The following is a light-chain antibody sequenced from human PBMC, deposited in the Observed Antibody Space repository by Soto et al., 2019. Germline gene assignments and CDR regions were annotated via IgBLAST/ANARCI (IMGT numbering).Light chain of an antibody. J-gene: IGKJ5*01. CDR3: QQCYSTPPS. CDR1: QSISSY. V-gene: IGKV1-39*01. Sequence: DIQMTQSPSSLSVSVGDRVTITCRASQSISSYLNWYQQKPGKAPKLLIYAASSLQSGVPSRFSGSGSGTDFTLTISSLQPEDFATYYCQQCYSTPPSFGQGTRLEIK. CDR2: AAS.